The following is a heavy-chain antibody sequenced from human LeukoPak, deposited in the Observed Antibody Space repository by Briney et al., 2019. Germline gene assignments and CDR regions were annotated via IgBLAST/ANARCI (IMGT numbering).Heavy chain of an antibody. D-gene: IGHD1-1*01. V-gene: IGHV1-2*02. CDR2: INPNSGGT. CDR3: ARGPPTAQYFQH. J-gene: IGHJ1*01. CDR1: GGTFSSYA. Sequence: GASVKVSCKASGGTFSSYAISWVRQAPGQGLEWMGWINPNSGGTNYAQKFQGRVTMTRDTSISTAYMELSRLRSDDTAVYYCARGPPTAQYFQHWGQGTLVTVSS.